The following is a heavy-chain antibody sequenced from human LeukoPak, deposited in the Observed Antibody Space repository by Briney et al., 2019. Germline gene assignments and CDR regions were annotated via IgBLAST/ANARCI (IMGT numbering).Heavy chain of an antibody. CDR1: GFTFSTYA. V-gene: IGHV3-23*01. CDR3: AKPVLTGYYIFDY. J-gene: IGHJ4*02. D-gene: IGHD3-9*01. Sequence: GGSLRLSCAASGFTFSTYAMTWVRQAPGKGLEWVSGISGSGGSTYYADSVKGRFTISRDNSKNTLYLQMNSLRAEDTAVYYCAKPVLTGYYIFDYWGQGTLVTVSS. CDR2: ISGSGGST.